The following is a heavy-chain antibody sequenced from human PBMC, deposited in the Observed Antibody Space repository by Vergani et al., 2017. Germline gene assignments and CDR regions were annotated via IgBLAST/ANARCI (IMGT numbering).Heavy chain of an antibody. CDR2: RQFDGNKQ. Sequence: QVQLVESGGGVVQRGGSLRLSCATSGFTLSNYDMQWIRQGPGKGLEFVAFRQFDGNKQYYADSVKGRFTLSRDFSKNTLYLQRNSLRTVDTATYYCAKHFRGWSIDYWGQGTQVIVSS. V-gene: IGHV3-30*02. CDR1: GFTLSNYD. D-gene: IGHD3-3*01. CDR3: AKHFRGWSIDY. J-gene: IGHJ4*02.